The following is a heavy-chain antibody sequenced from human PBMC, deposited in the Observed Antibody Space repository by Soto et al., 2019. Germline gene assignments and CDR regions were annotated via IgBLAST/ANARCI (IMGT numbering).Heavy chain of an antibody. CDR1: GVTFRSYS. CDR2: IIPIFGTA. Sequence: SVELCWEASGVTFRSYSIWWLRHAHGQGLEWMGGIIPIFGTANYAQKFQGRVTITADESTSTAYMELSSLRSEDTAVYYCARYPMYHCTNGVCYGALDYRGQGTLVTVSS. D-gene: IGHD2-8*01. J-gene: IGHJ4*02. V-gene: IGHV1-69*13. CDR3: ARYPMYHCTNGVCYGALDY.